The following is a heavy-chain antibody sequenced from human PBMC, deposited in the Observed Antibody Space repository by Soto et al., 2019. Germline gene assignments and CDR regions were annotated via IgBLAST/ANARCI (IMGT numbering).Heavy chain of an antibody. D-gene: IGHD3-22*01. CDR2: IYYSGST. CDR1: GGSISSGGYY. CDR3: AXVVQLHYYDSSGYYFDY. V-gene: IGHV4-31*03. J-gene: IGHJ4*02. Sequence: PSETLSLTCTVSGGSISSGGYYWSWIRQHPGKGLEWIGYIYYSGSTYYNPSLKSRVTISVDTSKNQFSLKLSSVTAADTAVYYCAXVVQLHYYDSSGYYFDYWGRGTLVTVSS.